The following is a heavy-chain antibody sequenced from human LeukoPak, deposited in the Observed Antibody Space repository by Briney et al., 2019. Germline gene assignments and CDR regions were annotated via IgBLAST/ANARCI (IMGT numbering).Heavy chain of an antibody. Sequence: GGSLRLACKASGFSFISYGMHWVRQAPDKGLEWLTFIRHDGSDKYYADSVKGRFTISRDNSKNTLYLQIDSLRIEDTAVYYCARLMVGQAGVGATHFDYWGQGTLVAVSS. D-gene: IGHD1-26*01. J-gene: IGHJ4*02. CDR2: IRHDGSDK. CDR1: GFSFISYG. V-gene: IGHV3-30*02. CDR3: ARLMVGQAGVGATHFDY.